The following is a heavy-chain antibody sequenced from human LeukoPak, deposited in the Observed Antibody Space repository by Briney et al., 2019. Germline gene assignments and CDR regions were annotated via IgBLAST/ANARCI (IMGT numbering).Heavy chain of an antibody. CDR3: ARTRRDGHNGDRVDY. V-gene: IGHV4-39*01. J-gene: IGHJ4*02. Sequence: SETLFLTCTVSGGSISSSTYYWGWIRQPPGKGLEWIGNIYYGGSTYYNPSLKSRVTISVDTSRNQFSLKLSSVTAADAAVYYCARTRRDGHNGDRVDYWGQGTLVTVSS. CDR1: GGSISSSTYY. CDR2: IYYGGST. D-gene: IGHD5-24*01.